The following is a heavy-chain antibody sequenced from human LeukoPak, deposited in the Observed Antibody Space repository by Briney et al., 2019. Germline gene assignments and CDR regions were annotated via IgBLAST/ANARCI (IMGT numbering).Heavy chain of an antibody. V-gene: IGHV3-13*01. D-gene: IGHD6-19*01. Sequence: SGGSLRLSCAASGFTFGSHDMHWVRQATGKGLEWVSGIGIAGDTYYAGSVKGRFTISRENAKNSLYLQMNSLRAGDTAVYYCARWHSGSGWRFFDYWGQGTLVTVSS. J-gene: IGHJ4*02. CDR2: IGIAGDT. CDR3: ARWHSGSGWRFFDY. CDR1: GFTFGSHD.